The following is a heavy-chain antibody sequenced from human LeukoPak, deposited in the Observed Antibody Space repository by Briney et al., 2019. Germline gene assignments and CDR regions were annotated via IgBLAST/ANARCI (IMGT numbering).Heavy chain of an antibody. CDR2: IRPDGSEK. CDR1: GFTFDDYG. V-gene: IGHV3-7*01. D-gene: IGHD2-15*01. J-gene: IGHJ4*02. Sequence: PGGSLRLSCAASGFTFDDYGMSWVRQAPGRGLEWVANIRPDGSEKQYVDSMKGRFTISRDNAQNSVYLHMNSLTAEDTAVYYCARFSRSAESYWGQGTLVTVSS. CDR3: ARFSRSAESY.